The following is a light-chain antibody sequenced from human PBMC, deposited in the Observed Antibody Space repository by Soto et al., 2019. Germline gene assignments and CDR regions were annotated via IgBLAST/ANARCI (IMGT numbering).Light chain of an antibody. CDR2: EVS. CDR1: SSDVGGYNS. CDR3: SSYTTSSTPSYA. J-gene: IGLJ1*01. Sequence: QSALTQPASVSGSPGQSITISCTGTSSDVGGYNSVSWYQQHPGKAPKLMIYEVSDRPLGVSNRFSGSKSGNTASLTISGLQAEDEADYYCSSYTTSSTPSYAFGTGTKVTVL. V-gene: IGLV2-14*01.